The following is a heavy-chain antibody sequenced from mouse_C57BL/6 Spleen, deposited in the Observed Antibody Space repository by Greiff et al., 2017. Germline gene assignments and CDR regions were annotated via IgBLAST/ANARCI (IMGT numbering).Heavy chain of an antibody. CDR1: GFTFSSYG. CDR3: ARHGDSNFDY. Sequence: EVKLMESGGDLVKPGGSLKLSCAASGFTFSSYGMSWVRQTPDKRLEWVATISSGGSYTYYPDSVKGRFTISRDNAKNTLYLQMSSLKSEDTAMYYCARHGDSNFDYWGQGTTLTVSS. CDR2: ISSGGSYT. J-gene: IGHJ2*01. V-gene: IGHV5-6*01.